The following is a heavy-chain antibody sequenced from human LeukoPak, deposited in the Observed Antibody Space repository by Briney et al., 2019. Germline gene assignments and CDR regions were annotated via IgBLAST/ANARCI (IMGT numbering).Heavy chain of an antibody. V-gene: IGHV4-39*07. Sequence: SETLSLTCTVSGGSISSSSDYWGWIRQAPGKGLEWIGEINHSGSTNYNPSLKSRVTISVDTSKNQFSLKLSSVTAADTAVYYCARRVLRTYYYGPFDYWGQGTLVTVSS. CDR3: ARRVLRTYYYGPFDY. D-gene: IGHD3-10*01. J-gene: IGHJ4*02. CDR2: INHSGST. CDR1: GGSISSSSDY.